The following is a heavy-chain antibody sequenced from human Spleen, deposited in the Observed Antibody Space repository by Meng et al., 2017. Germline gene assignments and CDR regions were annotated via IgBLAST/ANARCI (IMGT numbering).Heavy chain of an antibody. J-gene: IGHJ6*02. V-gene: IGHV5-51*01. CDR3: ARHPPPPVAVTGRYHYYGMDV. Sequence: GGSLRLSCKGSGYSFTSYWIGWVRQMPGKGLEWMGIIYPGDSATTYSPSFQGQVTISVDKSTSTAYLQWSSLKASDTAMYYCARHPPPPVAVTGRYHYYGMDVWGQGTTVTVSS. D-gene: IGHD6-19*01. CDR1: GYSFTSYW. CDR2: IYPGDSAT.